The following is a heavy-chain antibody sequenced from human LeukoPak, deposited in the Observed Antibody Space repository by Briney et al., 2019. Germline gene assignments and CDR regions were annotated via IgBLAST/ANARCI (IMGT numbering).Heavy chain of an antibody. J-gene: IGHJ3*02. D-gene: IGHD1-26*01. CDR1: GGSISSYY. V-gene: IGHV4-59*08. Sequence: SETLSLTCTVSGGSISSYYWSRIRQPPGKGLEWIGYIYYSGSTNYNPSLKSRVTISVDTSKNQFSLKLSSVTAADTAVYYCARHYGEWEPLGAFDIWGQGTMVTVSS. CDR3: ARHYGEWEPLGAFDI. CDR2: IYYSGST.